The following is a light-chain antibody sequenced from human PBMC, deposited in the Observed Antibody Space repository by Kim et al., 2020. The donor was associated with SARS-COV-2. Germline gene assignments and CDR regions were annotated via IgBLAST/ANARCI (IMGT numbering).Light chain of an antibody. J-gene: IGKJ5*01. CDR1: QSIISC. Sequence: SPGASATPACRASQSIISCLAWSPQKPGHAPTLLIFDSSPRATDTPARFSGSGSGTDFTLTISKLEPEDFAVYYCQQRNNWPPVTFGQGTRLEIK. V-gene: IGKV3-11*01. CDR2: DSS. CDR3: QQRNNWPPVT.